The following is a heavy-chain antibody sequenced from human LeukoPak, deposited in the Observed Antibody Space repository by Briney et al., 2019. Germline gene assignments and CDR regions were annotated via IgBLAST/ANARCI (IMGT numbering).Heavy chain of an antibody. J-gene: IGHJ3*02. V-gene: IGHV3-7*01. CDR3: ASVYYDSSGYYWGDAFDI. Sequence: PGGSLRLSCAASGFTFSSYWMSWVRQAPGKGLEWVANIKQDGSEKYYVDSVKGRFTISRDNAKNSLYLQMNSLRAEDTAVYYCASVYYDSSGYYWGDAFDIWGQGTMVTVSS. D-gene: IGHD3-22*01. CDR2: IKQDGSEK. CDR1: GFTFSSYW.